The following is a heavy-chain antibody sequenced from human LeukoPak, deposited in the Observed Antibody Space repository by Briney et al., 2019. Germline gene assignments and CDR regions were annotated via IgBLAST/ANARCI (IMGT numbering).Heavy chain of an antibody. CDR1: GFTFDDYA. J-gene: IGHJ4*02. D-gene: IGHD1-7*01. V-gene: IGHV3-9*01. CDR2: ISWNSGSI. Sequence: GRSLRLSCAASGFTFDDYAMHWVRQAPGKGLEWVSGISWNSGSIGYADSVKGRFTISRDNAKNSLYLQMSSLRAEDTALYYCAKVRITGTTGLDYWGQGTLVTVSS. CDR3: AKVRITGTTGLDY.